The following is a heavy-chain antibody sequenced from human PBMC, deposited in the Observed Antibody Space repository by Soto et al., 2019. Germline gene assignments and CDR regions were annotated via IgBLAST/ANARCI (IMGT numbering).Heavy chain of an antibody. V-gene: IGHV4-4*02. CDR1: GASISSSNW. D-gene: IGHD2-2*01. CDR2: VHHRGTT. J-gene: IGHJ5*02. Sequence: QMQLQESGPGLVKPSETLSLTCAVSGASISSSNWWHWVRQPPGQGLEWIGEVHHRGTTNYNPSLKSRVAISVDKSMNQFSLKLNSVTAADTAVYYCARVRQYRSATSCYLDPWGQGTLVTVSS. CDR3: ARVRQYRSATSCYLDP.